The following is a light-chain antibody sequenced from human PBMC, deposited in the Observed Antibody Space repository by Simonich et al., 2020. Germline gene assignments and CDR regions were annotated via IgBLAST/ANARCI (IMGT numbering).Light chain of an antibody. J-gene: IGLJ2*01. CDR3: SSYTSSSTLV. CDR1: SSDVGGYNY. CDR2: DVS. V-gene: IGLV2-14*01. Sequence: QSALTQPASVSGSPGQSITISCTETSSDVGGYNYDSWYQQKPGQAPKLLIYDVSKRPSGVSNRFSGSKAGNTASLTISGLQAEDEADYYCSSYTSSSTLVFGGGTKLTVL.